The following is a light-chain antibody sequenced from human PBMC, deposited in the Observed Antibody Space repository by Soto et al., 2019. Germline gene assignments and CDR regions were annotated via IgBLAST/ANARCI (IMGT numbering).Light chain of an antibody. CDR1: QSVSST. V-gene: IGKV3-15*01. CDR3: QQYNSWPLT. Sequence: EIVMTQSPATLSVSPGERVTLSCRASQSVSSTLAWYQQKPGQAPRLLIYGASTRATDIPARFTGSGSGTEFTLTIGSLQSEDFAVYYCQQYNSWPLTFGQGTKVEIK. J-gene: IGKJ1*01. CDR2: GAS.